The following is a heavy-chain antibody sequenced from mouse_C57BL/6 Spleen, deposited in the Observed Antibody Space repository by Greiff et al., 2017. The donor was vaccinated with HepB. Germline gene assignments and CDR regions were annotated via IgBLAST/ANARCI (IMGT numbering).Heavy chain of an antibody. J-gene: IGHJ4*01. CDR2: IWSDGST. CDR1: GFSLTSYG. Sequence: QVQLKESGPGLVAPSQSLSITCTVSGFSLTSYGVHWVRQPPGKGLEWLVVIWSDGSTTYNSALKSRQSISKDNSKSQVFLKMNSLQTDDTAMYYCARHLYDYALRLGLLDYWGQGTSVTVSS. CDR3: ARHLYDYALRLGLLDY. D-gene: IGHD2-4*01. V-gene: IGHV2-6-1*01.